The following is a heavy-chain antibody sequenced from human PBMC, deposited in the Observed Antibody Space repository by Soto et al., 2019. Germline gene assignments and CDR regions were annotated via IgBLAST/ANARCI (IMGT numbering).Heavy chain of an antibody. CDR1: GFTFSSYA. J-gene: IGHJ4*02. Sequence: QVQLVESGGGVVQPGRSLRLSCAASGFTFSSYAMHWVRQAPGKGLEWVAVISYDGSNKYYADSVKGRFTISRDNSKNTLYLQMNSLRAEDTAVYYCARHPYSYGSPMDYWGQGTLVTVSS. D-gene: IGHD5-18*01. CDR3: ARHPYSYGSPMDY. CDR2: ISYDGSNK. V-gene: IGHV3-30-3*01.